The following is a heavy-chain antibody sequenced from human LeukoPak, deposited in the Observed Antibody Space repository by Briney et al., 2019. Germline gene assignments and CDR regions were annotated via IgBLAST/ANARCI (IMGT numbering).Heavy chain of an antibody. J-gene: IGHJ4*02. Sequence: PSETLSLTCTVSGYSISYADYWGFIRQTPGKGLEWIANIYNNGHTYSNPSLKSRVTISVDTSKNQFSLKLSSVTAADTAVYYCARVTRHSSGWYGAVDYWGQGTLVTVSS. V-gene: IGHV4-38-2*02. CDR3: ARVTRHSSGWYGAVDY. D-gene: IGHD6-19*01. CDR2: IYNNGHT. CDR1: GYSISYADY.